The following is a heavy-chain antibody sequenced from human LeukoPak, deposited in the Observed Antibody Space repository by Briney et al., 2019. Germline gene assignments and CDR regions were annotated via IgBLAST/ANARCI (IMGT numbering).Heavy chain of an antibody. D-gene: IGHD2-15*01. CDR3: ARDYCAGSCYYFDY. J-gene: IGHJ4*02. CDR2: IIPIFGTA. V-gene: IGHV1-69*13. Sequence: SVKVSCTASGGTFSSYAISWVRQAPGQGPEWMGGIIPIFGTANYAQKFQGRVTITADESTSTAYMELSSLRSEDTAVYYCARDYCAGSCYYFDYWGQGTLVTVSS. CDR1: GGTFSSYA.